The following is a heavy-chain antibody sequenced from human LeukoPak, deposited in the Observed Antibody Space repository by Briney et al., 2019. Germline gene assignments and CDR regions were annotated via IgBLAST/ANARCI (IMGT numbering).Heavy chain of an antibody. D-gene: IGHD4-17*01. CDR2: ISAYNGNT. CDR3: ARDLGRVTTRRPGDY. J-gene: IGHJ4*02. Sequence: GGSLRLSCAASGFTFTSYGISWVRQAPGQGLEWMGWISAYNGNTNYAQKLQGRVTMTTDTSTSTAYMELRSLRSDDTAVYYCARDLGRVTTRRPGDYWGQGTLVTVSS. V-gene: IGHV1-18*01. CDR1: GFTFTSYG.